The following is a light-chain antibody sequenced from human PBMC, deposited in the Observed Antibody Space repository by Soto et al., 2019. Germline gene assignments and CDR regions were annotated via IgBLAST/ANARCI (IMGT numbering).Light chain of an antibody. CDR1: QTISSW. J-gene: IGKJ1*01. Sequence: DIQMTQSPSTLSASVGDRVTITCRASQTISSWLAWYQQKPGKAPKLLIYKASTLKSGVPSRFSGSGSGTELTITISSLQPDDCETYYGQHYNSYSEAFGQGTKVDIK. V-gene: IGKV1-5*03. CDR3: QHYNSYSEA. CDR2: KAS.